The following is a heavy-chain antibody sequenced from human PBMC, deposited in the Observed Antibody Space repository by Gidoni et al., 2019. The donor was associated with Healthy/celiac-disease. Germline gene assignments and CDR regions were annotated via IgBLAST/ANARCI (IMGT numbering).Heavy chain of an antibody. CDR3: AADRAYYYDSSGYDLLGY. V-gene: IGHV3-33*01. CDR1: GFTFSSYG. CDR2: IWYDGSNK. D-gene: IGHD3-22*01. J-gene: IGHJ4*02. Sequence: QVQLVESGGGVVQPGRSLRLSCAASGFTFSSYGMHWVRQAPGKGLEWVEVIWYDGSNKYYADSVKGRFTISRDNSKNTLYLQMNSLRAEDTAVYYCAADRAYYYDSSGYDLLGYWGQGTLVTVSS.